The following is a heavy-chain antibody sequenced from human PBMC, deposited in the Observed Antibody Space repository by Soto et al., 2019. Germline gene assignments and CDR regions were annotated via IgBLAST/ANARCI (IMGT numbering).Heavy chain of an antibody. J-gene: IGHJ6*03. CDR1: GGSFSGCY. CDR3: AREGSLGIAARPFYGYYYMDV. V-gene: IGHV4-34*01. CDR2: INHSGST. Sequence: SETLXLTCAVYGGSFSGCYWSWIRQPPGKGLEWIGEINHSGSTNYNPSLKSRVTISVDTSKNQFSLKLSSVTAADTAVYYCAREGSLGIAARPFYGYYYMDVWGKGTTVTVSS. D-gene: IGHD6-6*01.